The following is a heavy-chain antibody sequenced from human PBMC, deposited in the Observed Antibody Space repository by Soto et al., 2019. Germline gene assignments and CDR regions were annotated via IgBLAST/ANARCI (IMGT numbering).Heavy chain of an antibody. J-gene: IGHJ4*02. CDR1: GYTFTSYG. V-gene: IGHV1-18*04. D-gene: IGHD3-16*02. Sequence: QVQLVQSGAEVKKPGASVKVSCKASGYTFTSYGISWVRQAPGQGLEWMGWISAYNGNTNYAQKLQGRVTMTTDTSTSSGYRGRGSLRSDERAVYYRARGGGYDYVWGSYRYGSFDYWGQGTLVTVSS. CDR2: ISAYNGNT. CDR3: ARGGGYDYVWGSYRYGSFDY.